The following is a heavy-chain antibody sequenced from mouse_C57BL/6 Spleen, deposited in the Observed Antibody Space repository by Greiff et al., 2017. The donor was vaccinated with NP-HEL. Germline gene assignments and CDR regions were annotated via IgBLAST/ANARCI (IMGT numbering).Heavy chain of an antibody. D-gene: IGHD2-4*01. CDR3: ARWGIYYDYDDFDY. J-gene: IGHJ2*01. CDR1: GYTFTDYN. V-gene: IGHV1-22*01. CDR2: INPNNGGT. Sequence: VQLKESGPELVKPGASVKMSCKASGYTFTDYNMHWVKQSHGKSLEWIGYINPNNGGTSYNQKFKGKATLTVNKSSSTAYMELRSLTSEDSAVYYCARWGIYYDYDDFDYWGQGTTLTVSS.